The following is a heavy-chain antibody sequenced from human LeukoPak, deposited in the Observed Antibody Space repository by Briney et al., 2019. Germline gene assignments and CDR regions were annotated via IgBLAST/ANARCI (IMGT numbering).Heavy chain of an antibody. D-gene: IGHD3-16*01. V-gene: IGHV1-46*01. CDR3: VRGPGVWGSYSLSEY. CDR1: GYTFTSYY. Sequence: ASVKVSCKASGYTFTSYYMHWVRQAPGQGLEWMGIINPSGGSTSYAQRFQGRLTMTRDTSISTAYMELSRLRSDDTAVYYCVRGPGVWGSYSLSEYWGHGTLVTVSS. CDR2: INPSGGST. J-gene: IGHJ4*01.